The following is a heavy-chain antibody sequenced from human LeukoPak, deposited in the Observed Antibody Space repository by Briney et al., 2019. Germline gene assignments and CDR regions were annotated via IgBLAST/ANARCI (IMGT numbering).Heavy chain of an antibody. Sequence: TGGSLRLSCEASGFTFSDYYMSWIRQAPGKGLEWVSAISGSGGSTYYADSVKGRFTISRDNSKNTLYLQMNSLRAEDTAVYYCAKDPNYYDSSGNDYWGQGTLVTVSS. D-gene: IGHD3-22*01. CDR2: ISGSGGST. J-gene: IGHJ4*02. V-gene: IGHV3-23*01. CDR3: AKDPNYYDSSGNDY. CDR1: GFTFSDYY.